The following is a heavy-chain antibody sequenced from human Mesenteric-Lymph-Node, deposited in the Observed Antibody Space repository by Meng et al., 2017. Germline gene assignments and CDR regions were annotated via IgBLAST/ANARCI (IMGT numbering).Heavy chain of an antibody. D-gene: IGHD3-22*01. CDR2: INSDGSTT. V-gene: IGHV3-74*03. J-gene: IGHJ3*01. CDR1: GFTFSTHW. Sequence: GGSLRLSCAASGFTFSTHWMHWVRQVPGKGLVWVSRINSDGSTTTYADSVKGRFTISRGNAKNTMYLQMNSLRAEDTAVYYCAREGYYYDSSGFYHDAFDVWGQGTMVTVSS. CDR3: AREGYYYDSSGFYHDAFDV.